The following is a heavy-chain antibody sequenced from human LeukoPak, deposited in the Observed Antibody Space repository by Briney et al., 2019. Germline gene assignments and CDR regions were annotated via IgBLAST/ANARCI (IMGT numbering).Heavy chain of an antibody. CDR2: IFPADSDT. CDR3: ARVYCEDSGRYFDY. V-gene: IGHV5-51*01. D-gene: IGHD3-10*01. CDR1: GYSFTSHW. Sequence: GESLKISCKGSGYSFTSHWIAWVRQMPGKGLEWMGIIFPADSDTRYSPSFQGHVTISADKSISTAYLQWSSLKASDTAMYYCARVYCEDSGRYFDYWGQGTLVTVSS. J-gene: IGHJ4*02.